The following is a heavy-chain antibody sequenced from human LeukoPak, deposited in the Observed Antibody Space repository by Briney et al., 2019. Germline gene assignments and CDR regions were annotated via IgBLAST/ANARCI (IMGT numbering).Heavy chain of an antibody. CDR1: GYTFTGYY. CDR3: ARDFYYDTSGGGLT. V-gene: IGHV1-2*02. D-gene: IGHD3-22*01. CDR2: INPNSGGT. Sequence: ASVKVSCKASGYTFTGYYMHWVRQAPGQGLEWMGWINPNSGGTNYAQKFQGRVTMTRDTSISTAYMELSRLRSDDTAVYYCARDFYYDTSGGGLTWGQGTMVTVSS. J-gene: IGHJ3*01.